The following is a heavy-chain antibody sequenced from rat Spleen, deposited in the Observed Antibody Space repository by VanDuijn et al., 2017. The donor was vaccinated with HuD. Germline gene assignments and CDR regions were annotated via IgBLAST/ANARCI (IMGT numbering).Heavy chain of an antibody. Sequence: EVQLVESGGGLVQPGRSLKLSCAASGFTFSNYGMAWVRQAPTKGLEWVASITTSGGTTYYPDSVKDRFTISRDNAQSALYLHMNSLRSEDTATYYCTRTGTFDYWGQGVMVTVSS. CDR2: ITTSGGTT. CDR1: GFTFSNYG. D-gene: IGHD5-1*01. CDR3: TRTGTFDY. V-gene: IGHV5-29*01. J-gene: IGHJ2*01.